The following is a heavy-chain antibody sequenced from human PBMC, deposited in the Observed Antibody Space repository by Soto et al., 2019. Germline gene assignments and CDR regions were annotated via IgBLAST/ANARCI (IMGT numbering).Heavy chain of an antibody. CDR2: IWYDGGNK. V-gene: IGHV3-33*01. Sequence: QVQLVESGGGVVQPGRSLRLSCAASGFTFSSYGMHWVRQAPGKGLEWVAVIWYDGGNKYYADSVKGRFTISRDNSKNTLYLQMNSPRADDTAMYYCASRSPALDYWGQGILVTVSS. J-gene: IGHJ4*02. CDR3: ASRSPALDY. D-gene: IGHD2-2*01. CDR1: GFTFSSYG.